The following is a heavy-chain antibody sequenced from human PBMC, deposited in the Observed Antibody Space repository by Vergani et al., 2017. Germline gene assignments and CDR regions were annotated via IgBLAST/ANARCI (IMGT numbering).Heavy chain of an antibody. V-gene: IGHV3-30-3*01. CDR1: GLYFSGFS. J-gene: IGHJ4*02. Sequence: QFRLVQSGGGVVQPGRSLSLPCVDSGLYFSGFSMDWVRQAPGKGLEWVAVISHDGVKTFYAESVKGRFSISRDNSKNTLYLQLNSLTVDDTAIYYCARXGLGWSYVNGLDSWGQGVLVTVSS. CDR3: ARXGLGWSYVNGLDS. D-gene: IGHD3-16*01. CDR2: ISHDGVKT.